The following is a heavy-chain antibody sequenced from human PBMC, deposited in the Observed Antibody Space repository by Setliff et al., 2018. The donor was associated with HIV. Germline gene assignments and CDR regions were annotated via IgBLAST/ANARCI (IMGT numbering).Heavy chain of an antibody. V-gene: IGHV1-46*01. J-gene: IGHJ6*02. Sequence: GASVKVSCKASGYTFSNYVMQWVRQAPGQGLEWMGMINPSGGSASYAQKFQGRVTITRDTSASTAYMELNSLRVEDTAVYYCARGSVTGRYSGGYHGLDGWGQGTTVTVSS. D-gene: IGHD5-12*01. CDR3: ARGSVTGRYSGGYHGLDG. CDR1: GYTFSNYV. CDR2: INPSGGSA.